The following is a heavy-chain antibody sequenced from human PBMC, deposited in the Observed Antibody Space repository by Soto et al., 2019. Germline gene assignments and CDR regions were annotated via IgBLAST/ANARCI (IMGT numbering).Heavy chain of an antibody. D-gene: IGHD2-8*01. V-gene: IGHV1-2*04. CDR2: INPNSGGT. CDR1: GYTFTGYY. Sequence: QVQLVQSGAEVKKPGASVKVSCKASGYTFTGYYMHWVRQAPGQGLEWMGWINPNSGGTNYAQKFQVWVTMTRDTSISTAYMELSRLRSDDTAVYYCARAAELGYCTNGVCSSDAFDIWGQGTMVTVSS. CDR3: ARAAELGYCTNGVCSSDAFDI. J-gene: IGHJ3*02.